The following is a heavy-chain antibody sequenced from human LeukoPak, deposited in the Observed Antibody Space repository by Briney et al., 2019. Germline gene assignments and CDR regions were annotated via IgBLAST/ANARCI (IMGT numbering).Heavy chain of an antibody. J-gene: IGHJ4*02. V-gene: IGHV4-59*01. Sequence: PSETLSFTCTVSGGSISTFHWCWIRQPPGKGLEWIGYIYHSGTTNYSPSLKSRVTISVDTSKNQLSLKLNSVTAADTAVYYCTRGGYSDYDYRSFVWGQGALVTVSS. D-gene: IGHD5-12*01. CDR3: TRGGYSDYDYRSFV. CDR1: GGSISTFH. CDR2: IYHSGTT.